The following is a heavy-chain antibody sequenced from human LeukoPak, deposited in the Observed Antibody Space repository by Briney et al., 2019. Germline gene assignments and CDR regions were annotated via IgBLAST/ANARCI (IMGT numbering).Heavy chain of an antibody. V-gene: IGHV4-61*02. J-gene: IGHJ3*02. CDR3: ARGPDFWSGYYSDAFDI. D-gene: IGHD3-3*01. Sequence: SETLSLTCTVSGGSISSGSYYWSWIRQPAGKGLEWIGRIYTSGSTNYNPSLKSRVTISVDTSKNQFSLKLSSVTAADTAVYYCARGPDFWSGYYSDAFDIWGQGTMVTVSS. CDR1: GGSISSGSYY. CDR2: IYTSGST.